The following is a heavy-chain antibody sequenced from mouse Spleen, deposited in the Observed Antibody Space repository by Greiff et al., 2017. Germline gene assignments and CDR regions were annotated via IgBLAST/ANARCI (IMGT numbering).Heavy chain of an antibody. CDR2: ISSGGSYT. CDR1: GFTFSSYA. Sequence: EVKLEESGGGLVKPGGSLKLSCAASGFTFSSYAMSWVRQTPAKRLEWVATISSGGSYTYYPDSVKGRFTISRDNAKNTLYLQMSSLRSEDTAMYYCARRPELGRNYYAMDYWGQGTSVTVSS. J-gene: IGHJ4*01. CDR3: ARRPELGRNYYAMDY. D-gene: IGHD4-1*01. V-gene: IGHV5-9-1*01.